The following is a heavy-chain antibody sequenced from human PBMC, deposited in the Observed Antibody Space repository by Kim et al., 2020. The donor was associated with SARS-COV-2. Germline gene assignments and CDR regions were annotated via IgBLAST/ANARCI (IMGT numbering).Heavy chain of an antibody. Sequence: GVSLRLSCAASGFTFSNAWMSWVRQAPGKGLEWVGRIKSKIDGGTTDYAAPVKGRFTISRDGSKNTLYLQMNSLKTEDTAVYYCTTGSQQLVLHYWGQGTLVTVAS. CDR3: TTGSQQLVLHY. D-gene: IGHD6-13*01. CDR1: GFTFSNAW. CDR2: IKSKIDGGTT. J-gene: IGHJ4*02. V-gene: IGHV3-15*01.